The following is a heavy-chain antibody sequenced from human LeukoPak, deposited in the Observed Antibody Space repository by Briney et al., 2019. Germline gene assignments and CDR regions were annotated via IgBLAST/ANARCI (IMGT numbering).Heavy chain of an antibody. Sequence: SETLSLTCTVSGGSISSYYWSWVRQPAGKGLEWIGRIYASGNTNYNPSLKGRVTMTVDTSKNQFSLNLSSVTAADTAVYYCARGRGSSWYYFDSWGQGTLITVSS. J-gene: IGHJ4*02. D-gene: IGHD6-13*01. CDR3: ARGRGSSWYYFDS. CDR2: IYASGNT. V-gene: IGHV4-4*07. CDR1: GGSISSYY.